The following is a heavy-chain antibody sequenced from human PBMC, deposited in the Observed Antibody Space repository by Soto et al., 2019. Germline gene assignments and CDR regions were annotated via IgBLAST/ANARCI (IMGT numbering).Heavy chain of an antibody. CDR2: INSDGSST. CDR3: ARRGAVAGLHY. Sequence: EVQLVESGGGLVQPGGSLRVSCAASGFTFSSYWMHWVRQAPGKGLVWVSRINSDGSSTSYADSVKGRFTISRDNAKSSLYLQMNSLRAEVTSIYYGARRGAVAGLHYWGQGTVVTVSS. J-gene: IGHJ4*02. V-gene: IGHV3-74*01. CDR1: GFTFSSYW. D-gene: IGHD6-19*01.